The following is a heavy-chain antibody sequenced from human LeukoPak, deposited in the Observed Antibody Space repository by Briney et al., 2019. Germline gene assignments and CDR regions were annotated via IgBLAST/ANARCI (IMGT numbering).Heavy chain of an antibody. D-gene: IGHD5-18*01. Sequence: PSETLSLTCTVPGGSISSSSYYWGWIRQPPGKGLEWIGSIYYSGSTCYNPSLRSRVTISVDTSKNQFSLKLSSVTAADTAVYYCARVGSPGRGPDVDTALLDYWGQGTLVTVSS. CDR3: ARVGSPGRGPDVDTALLDY. J-gene: IGHJ4*02. CDR1: GGSISSSSYY. V-gene: IGHV4-39*07. CDR2: IYYSGST.